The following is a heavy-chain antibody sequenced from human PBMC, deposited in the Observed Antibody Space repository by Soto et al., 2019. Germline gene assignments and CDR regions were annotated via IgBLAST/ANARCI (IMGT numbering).Heavy chain of an antibody. CDR2: IDSGGNT. V-gene: IGHV3-66*01. J-gene: IGHJ6*02. CDR3: AKGRSYYYYYGVDV. CDR1: GFTVSSNY. Sequence: PGGSLRLSCAASGFTVSSNYMNWVRQAPGKGLEWVSIIDSGGNTNYADSVKGRFTISRDNSKNTLYLQMNSLRAEDTALYYCAKGRSYYYYYGVDVWGQGTTVTVSS.